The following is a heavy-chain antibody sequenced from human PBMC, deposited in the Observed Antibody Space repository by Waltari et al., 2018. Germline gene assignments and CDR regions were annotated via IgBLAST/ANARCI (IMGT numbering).Heavy chain of an antibody. J-gene: IGHJ3*02. V-gene: IGHV3-23*01. D-gene: IGHD3-3*01. Sequence: EVQLLESGGGLVQPGGSLRLSCAASGFTFSSYAMSWVRQAPGKGLEWVSAISGSGGSTYYADSVKGRFTISRDNSKNTLYLQMNSLRAEDTAVYYCAKDSTIFGVVIGAFDIWGQGTMVTVSS. CDR1: GFTFSSYA. CDR3: AKDSTIFGVVIGAFDI. CDR2: ISGSGGST.